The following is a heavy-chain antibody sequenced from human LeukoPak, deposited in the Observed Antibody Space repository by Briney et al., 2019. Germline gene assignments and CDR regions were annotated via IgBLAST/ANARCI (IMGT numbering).Heavy chain of an antibody. J-gene: IGHJ6*03. Sequence: PSETLSLTCAVYGVSFSNYYWSWLRQTPGKGMEWVGDINDSGRTNYNPSLMSRLTLSVHTSKNHFSLRLTSVPATDTAVFYCARRWNYGRNCYIAVWGKGATVSVSS. CDR1: GVSFSNYY. CDR3: ARRWNYGRNCYIAV. D-gene: IGHD1-7*01. V-gene: IGHV4-34*01. CDR2: INDSGRT.